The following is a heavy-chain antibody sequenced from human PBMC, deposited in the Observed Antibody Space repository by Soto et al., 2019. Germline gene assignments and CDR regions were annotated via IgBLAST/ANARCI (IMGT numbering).Heavy chain of an antibody. CDR3: AHRVLRTVFGLVTTTAIYFDF. D-gene: IGHD3-3*01. J-gene: IGHJ4*02. CDR2: IYWDDDK. V-gene: IGHV2-5*02. CDR1: GFSLTTSGVG. Sequence: QITLNESGPTVVRPTETLTLTCRFSGFSLTTSGVGVGWIRQSPGKAPEWLALIYWDDDKRYSASLKSRLTTTKDTSKHQVVRTVSDLDPTDTATYSCAHRVLRTVFGLVTTTAIYFDFWGPGTPVAVSS.